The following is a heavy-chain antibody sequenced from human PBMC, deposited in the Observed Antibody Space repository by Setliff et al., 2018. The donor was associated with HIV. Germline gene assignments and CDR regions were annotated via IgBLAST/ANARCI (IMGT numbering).Heavy chain of an antibody. CDR3: ARNREVPVAMRYFGY. Sequence: ASVKVSCKGSGYIFNTNGISWVRQAPGQGLEWMGWISAYNGNTNYAQRFQGRVTMTTDTSTSTAYLELSSLRSEDTAVYYCARNREVPVAMRYFGYWGQGTLVTVSS. D-gene: IGHD2-2*01. CDR1: GYIFNTNG. J-gene: IGHJ4*02. CDR2: ISAYNGNT. V-gene: IGHV1-18*01.